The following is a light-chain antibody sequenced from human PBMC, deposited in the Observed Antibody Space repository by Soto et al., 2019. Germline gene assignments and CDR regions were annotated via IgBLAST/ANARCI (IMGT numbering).Light chain of an antibody. Sequence: QSVLTQPASVAGSPEQSIALSCTGTSSDVGGYNCGSWYQQHPGKTPKLMIYDVASRPSGISNRLSGSKSGNTASLTISGLLAEHEADYYCSSCTSSSTPVVFGGGTKVTVL. CDR2: DVA. J-gene: IGLJ2*01. CDR3: SSCTSSSTPVV. CDR1: SSDVGGYNC. V-gene: IGLV2-14*03.